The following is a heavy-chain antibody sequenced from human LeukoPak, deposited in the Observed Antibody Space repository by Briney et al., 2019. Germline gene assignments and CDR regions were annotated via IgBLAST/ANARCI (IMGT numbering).Heavy chain of an antibody. J-gene: IGHJ4*02. CDR3: AKVVAGNIDYYFDY. D-gene: IGHD2/OR15-2a*01. Sequence: PGGSLRLSCAASGFTFSSYAMSWVRQAPGKGLKWVAGISGTGGSTHYADSVKGRFTISRDNSKNTVYLQMRNLRVEHTAVYYCAKVVAGNIDYYFDYWGQGILVAVSS. CDR1: GFTFSSYA. V-gene: IGHV3-23*01. CDR2: ISGTGGST.